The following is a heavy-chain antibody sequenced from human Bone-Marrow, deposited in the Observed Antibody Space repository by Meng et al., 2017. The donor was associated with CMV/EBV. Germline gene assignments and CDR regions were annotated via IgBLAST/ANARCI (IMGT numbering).Heavy chain of an antibody. CDR2: ISGSGGST. V-gene: IGHV3-23*01. Sequence: GESLKISCAASGFTFSSYAMSWVRQAPGKGLEWVSAISGSGGSTYYADSVKGRFIISRDNSKNTLYLQMNSLRAEDTAVYYCAKGGSRITMIVVVMDDAFDIWGQGTMVTVSS. D-gene: IGHD3-22*01. J-gene: IGHJ3*02. CDR1: GFTFSSYA. CDR3: AKGGSRITMIVVVMDDAFDI.